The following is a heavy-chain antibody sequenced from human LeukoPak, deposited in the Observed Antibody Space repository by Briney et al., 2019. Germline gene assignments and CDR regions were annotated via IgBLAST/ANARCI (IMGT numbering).Heavy chain of an antibody. Sequence: PSETLSLTCTVSGGSISAYYWNWIRQPPGKGLEWIGFFYHSGSSDYNPSLKSRLTISMDTSKNQLSLNLTSVTAADTAVYYCARQGYDILTGYIDAFDIWGQGTMVTVSS. D-gene: IGHD3-9*01. V-gene: IGHV4-59*08. CDR1: GGSISAYY. CDR2: FYHSGSS. CDR3: ARQGYDILTGYIDAFDI. J-gene: IGHJ3*02.